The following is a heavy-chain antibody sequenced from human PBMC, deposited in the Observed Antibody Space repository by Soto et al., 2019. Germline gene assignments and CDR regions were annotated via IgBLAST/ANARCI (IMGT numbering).Heavy chain of an antibody. CDR1: GFTFSSYG. CDR3: AREEGRVAQYYYGMDV. V-gene: IGHV3-33*01. Sequence: SLRLSCAASGFTFSSYGMHWVRQAPGKGLEWVAVIWYDGSNKYYADSVKGRFTISRDNSKNTLYLQMNSLRAEDTAVYYCAREEGRVAQYYYGMDVWGQGTTVTVSS. CDR2: IWYDGSNK. J-gene: IGHJ6*02. D-gene: IGHD2-15*01.